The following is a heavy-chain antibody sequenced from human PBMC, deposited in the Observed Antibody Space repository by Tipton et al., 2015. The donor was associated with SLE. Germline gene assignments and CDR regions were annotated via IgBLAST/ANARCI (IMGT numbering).Heavy chain of an antibody. CDR2: INYDGSNK. D-gene: IGHD1-7*01. Sequence: GSLRLSCAASGFSFGNYGIHWVRQAPGKGLEWVACINYDGSNKFYGVSVRGRFTISRDNSKNTLNLQMNSLRVEDTAVYHCAKDRIPFITGTTIYYYYGLDVWGQGTTVTVSS. V-gene: IGHV3-30*02. J-gene: IGHJ6*02. CDR3: AKDRIPFITGTTIYYYYGLDV. CDR1: GFSFGNYG.